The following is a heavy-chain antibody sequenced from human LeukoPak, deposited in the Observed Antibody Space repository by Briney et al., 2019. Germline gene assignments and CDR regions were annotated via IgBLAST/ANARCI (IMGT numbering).Heavy chain of an antibody. Sequence: GGSLRLSCTASGFPISSHYISWVRQAPGKGLDWVSVIYRSGGTYFADSVRGRFTISRDDSKNTVSLQMNSLGAEDTTVYYCMRTIPPAHWGQGTLVTVSS. D-gene: IGHD5-24*01. CDR1: GFPISSHY. V-gene: IGHV3-53*01. J-gene: IGHJ4*02. CDR2: IYRSGGT. CDR3: MRTIPPAH.